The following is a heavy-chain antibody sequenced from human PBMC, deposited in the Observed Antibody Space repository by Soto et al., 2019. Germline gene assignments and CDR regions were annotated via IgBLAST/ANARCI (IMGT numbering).Heavy chain of an antibody. J-gene: IGHJ4*02. CDR3: AKGRYSSSPGFDY. CDR2: ISSSGSTI. CDR1: GFNFSDYY. D-gene: IGHD6-6*01. V-gene: IGHV3-11*01. Sequence: QVQLVGSGGGLVKPGGSLRLSCAASGFNFSDYYMSWIRQAPGKGLECVSYISSSGSTIYYADSVKGRFTISRDNAKNSLYLQMHSLRAEDTAVYYCAKGRYSSSPGFDYWGQGTLVTVSS.